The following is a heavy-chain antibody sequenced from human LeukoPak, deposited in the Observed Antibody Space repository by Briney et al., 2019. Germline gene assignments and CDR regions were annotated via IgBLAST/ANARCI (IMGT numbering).Heavy chain of an antibody. Sequence: SETLSLTCAVYGGSFSGYYWSWIRQPPGKGLEWIGEINHSGSTNYNPSLKSRVTISVDTSKNQFSLKLSSVTAADTAVYYCARDPGPDYYDSSGYYSLNAFDIWGQGTMVTVSS. CDR3: ARDPGPDYYDSSGYYSLNAFDI. V-gene: IGHV4-34*01. CDR1: GGSFSGYY. D-gene: IGHD3-22*01. CDR2: INHSGST. J-gene: IGHJ3*02.